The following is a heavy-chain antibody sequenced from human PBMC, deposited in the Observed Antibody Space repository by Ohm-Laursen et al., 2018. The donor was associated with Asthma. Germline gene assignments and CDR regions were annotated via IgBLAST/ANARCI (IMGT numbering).Heavy chain of an antibody. CDR1: GFTFSSYG. D-gene: IGHD1-20*01. CDR3: AKRYLLTGGGHFDY. Sequence: SLRLSCAASGFTFSSYGMHWVRQAPGKGLEWVAVISYDGSNTYYADSVKGRFTISRDNSQNTVYLQMNSLRAEDTAVYYCAKRYLLTGGGHFDYWGQGTLVTVSS. J-gene: IGHJ4*02. CDR2: ISYDGSNT. V-gene: IGHV3-30*18.